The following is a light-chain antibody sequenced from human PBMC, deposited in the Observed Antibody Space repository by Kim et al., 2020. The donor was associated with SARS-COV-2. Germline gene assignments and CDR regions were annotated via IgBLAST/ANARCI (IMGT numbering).Light chain of an antibody. J-gene: IGKJ2*01. CDR1: QSVLYSSNNKSY. V-gene: IGKV4-1*01. CDR3: QQYYSTHT. CDR2: WAS. Sequence: ERATINCKSSQSVLYSSNNKSYLAWYQQKPGQPPKLLIYWASTRESGVPDRFSGSGSGTDFTLTISSLQAEDVAVYYCQQYYSTHTFGQGTKLEIK.